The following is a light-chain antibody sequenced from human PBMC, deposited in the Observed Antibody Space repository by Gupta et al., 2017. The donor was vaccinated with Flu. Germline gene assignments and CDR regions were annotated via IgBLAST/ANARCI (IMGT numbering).Light chain of an antibody. CDR1: QSLRHSNGHTY. CDR3: RQCLPTPRT. V-gene: IGKV2-28*01. J-gene: IGKJ1*01. CDR2: LSS. Sequence: DIVMTQSPLSMPVTPGEPASISCRSSQSLRHSNGHTYLDWYVQKPGQSPQLLIYLSSRRASEVPDRLSVIASGTDFTLNISRVEAEDVGVYYCRQCLPTPRTFGQGTMVEIK.